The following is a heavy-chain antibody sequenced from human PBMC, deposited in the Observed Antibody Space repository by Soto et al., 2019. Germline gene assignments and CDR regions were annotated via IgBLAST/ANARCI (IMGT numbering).Heavy chain of an antibody. J-gene: IGHJ6*02. V-gene: IGHV3-11*01. CDR1: GFTFSDYY. Sequence: PGGSLRLSCAASGFTFSDYYMSWIRQAPGKGLEWVSYISSSGSTIYYADSVKGRFTISRDNAKNSLYLQMNSLRAEDTAVYYCARLDTGYYYYYYGMDVWGQGTTGTVS. D-gene: IGHD5-18*01. CDR2: ISSSGSTI. CDR3: ARLDTGYYYYYYGMDV.